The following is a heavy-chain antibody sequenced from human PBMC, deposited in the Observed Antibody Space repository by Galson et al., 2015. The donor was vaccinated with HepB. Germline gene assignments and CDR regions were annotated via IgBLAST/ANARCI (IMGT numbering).Heavy chain of an antibody. CDR3: ARHANYKGRGWGYCYFDL. D-gene: IGHD4/OR15-4a*01. V-gene: IGHV5-10-1*01. CDR1: GYSFSNSW. Sequence: QSGAEVKKAGESLRISCKGSGYSFSNSWISWVRQTPGKGLEWMGRIDPSDSYTNYSPSFQGHVAISVDNPITTAYLQWSSLKASDTAMYYCARHANYKGRGWGYCYFDLWGRGTLVTVSS. CDR2: IDPSDSYT. J-gene: IGHJ2*01.